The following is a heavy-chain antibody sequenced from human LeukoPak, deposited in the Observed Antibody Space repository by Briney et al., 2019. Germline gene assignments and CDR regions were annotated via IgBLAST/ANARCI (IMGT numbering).Heavy chain of an antibody. CDR1: GGSIRPHY. D-gene: IGHD6-13*01. Sequence: SETLSLTCAVSGGSIRPHYWSWIRQAPGKGLEWIGYIYYSGSTNYNPSLKSRVTISVDKSKNQFSLKLSSVTAADTAVYYCARGQLVTFDYWGQGTLVTVSS. V-gene: IGHV4-59*11. J-gene: IGHJ4*02. CDR2: IYYSGST. CDR3: ARGQLVTFDY.